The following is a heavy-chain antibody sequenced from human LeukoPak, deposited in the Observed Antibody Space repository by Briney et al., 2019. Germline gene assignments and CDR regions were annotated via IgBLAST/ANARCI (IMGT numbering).Heavy chain of an antibody. CDR3: ATEWLLDPYDAFDI. CDR1: GYTFTSYD. Sequence: GASVKVSCKASGYTFTSYDINWVRQATGQGLEWMGWMNPNSGNTGYAQKFQGRVTMTRNTSISTAYMELSSLRSEDTAVYYCATEWLLDPYDAFDIWGQGTMVTVSS. CDR2: MNPNSGNT. V-gene: IGHV1-8*01. J-gene: IGHJ3*02. D-gene: IGHD3-3*01.